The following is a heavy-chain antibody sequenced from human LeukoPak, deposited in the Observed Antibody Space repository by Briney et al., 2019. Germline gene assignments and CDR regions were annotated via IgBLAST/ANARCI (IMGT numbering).Heavy chain of an antibody. CDR2: ISSTSSYI. CDR1: GFTFSSYS. J-gene: IGHJ4*02. Sequence: GGSLRLSCAASGFTFSSYSMNWVRQAPGKGLEWVSSISSTSSYIYYADSVKGRFTISRDNAKDLLFLQMNSLRAEDTAVYYCARDPRIYCTNGICRDDYFDNWGQGTLVTVSS. V-gene: IGHV3-21*01. D-gene: IGHD2-8*01. CDR3: ARDPRIYCTNGICRDDYFDN.